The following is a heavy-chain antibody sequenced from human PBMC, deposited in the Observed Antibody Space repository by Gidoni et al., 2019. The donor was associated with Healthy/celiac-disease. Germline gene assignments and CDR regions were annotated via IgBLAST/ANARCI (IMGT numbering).Heavy chain of an antibody. Sequence: VKLVESGGGLVKPGGSLRLSCAAPGFTFSDSDMRWIRQAPGKGLEWVSYMSSSGSTIYYSDSVKGRFTISRDNAKNSLYLQMNSLRAEDTAVYYCAREPYYDYGMDVWGQGTTVTVSS. CDR3: AREPYYDYGMDV. CDR2: MSSSGSTI. V-gene: IGHV3-11*01. CDR1: GFTFSDSD. J-gene: IGHJ6*02.